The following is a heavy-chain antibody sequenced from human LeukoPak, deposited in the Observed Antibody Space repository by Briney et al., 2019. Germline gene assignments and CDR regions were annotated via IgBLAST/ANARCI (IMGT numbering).Heavy chain of an antibody. J-gene: IGHJ4*02. D-gene: IGHD1-26*01. CDR3: ARGYRGAFDY. CDR1: GYTFTSYD. Sequence: ASVKVSCKASGYTFTSYDINWVRQATGQGLEWMGWMNPNSGNTGYAQKFQGRVTITWNTSISTAYMEVSSLRSEDTAVYYCARGYRGAFDYWGQGTLVTVSS. CDR2: MNPNSGNT. V-gene: IGHV1-8*03.